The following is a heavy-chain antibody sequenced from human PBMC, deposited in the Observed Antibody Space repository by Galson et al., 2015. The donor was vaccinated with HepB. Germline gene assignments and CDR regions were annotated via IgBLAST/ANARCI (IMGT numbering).Heavy chain of an antibody. CDR1: GFTFHDYC. Sequence: SLRLSCAASGFTFHDYCMSWVRQAPGKGLEWVASIKQDGSEKYYVDSVKGRFTISRDNAMNSLYLQMNSLTAEDTAVYYCARNMRWDDSGSHYRVFDIWGQGTMVTVSS. CDR3: ARNMRWDDSGSHYRVFDI. CDR2: IKQDGSEK. D-gene: IGHD1-26*01. J-gene: IGHJ3*02. V-gene: IGHV3-7*03.